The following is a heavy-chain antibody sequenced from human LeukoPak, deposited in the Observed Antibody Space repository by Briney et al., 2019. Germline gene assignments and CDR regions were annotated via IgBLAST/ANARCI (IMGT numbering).Heavy chain of an antibody. V-gene: IGHV3-66*01. Sequence: GGSLRLSCAASGFTVSSNYMSWVRQAPGKGLEWVSVIYSGGSTYYADSVKGRFTISRDNSKNTLYLQMNSLRAEDTAVYYCVSLGFGELPLGHYYYGMDVWGQGTTVTVSS. D-gene: IGHD3-10*01. CDR3: VSLGFGELPLGHYYYGMDV. CDR1: GFTVSSNY. CDR2: IYSGGST. J-gene: IGHJ6*02.